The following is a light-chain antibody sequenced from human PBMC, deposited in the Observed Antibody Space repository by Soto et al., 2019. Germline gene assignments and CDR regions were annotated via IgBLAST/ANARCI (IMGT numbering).Light chain of an antibody. V-gene: IGKV1-39*01. J-gene: IGKJ5*01. Sequence: DIQMTQSPSSLSASVGDRVTITCRASQSISIYLNWYQQKPGKAPNLLIYVASSLQSEVPSRFSGSGSGTDFTLTITSLQPEDFATYYCQQSYGTPITFGQGTRLEIK. CDR1: QSISIY. CDR3: QQSYGTPIT. CDR2: VAS.